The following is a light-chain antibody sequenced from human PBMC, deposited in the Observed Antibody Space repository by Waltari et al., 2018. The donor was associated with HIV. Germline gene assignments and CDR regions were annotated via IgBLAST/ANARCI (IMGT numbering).Light chain of an antibody. Sequence: QVVLTQSPSVSASLGASVKLTCTLSSGSTGSAIACHQQQTEKGPRFLMKITGDGRLIKGDGVPYRFSGSTSGAERYLTISSLQSEDEADYYCQTWDTGIHGTFGGGTRLTVL. J-gene: IGLJ2*01. V-gene: IGLV4-69*01. CDR1: SGSTGSA. CDR2: ITGDGRL. CDR3: QTWDTGIHGT.